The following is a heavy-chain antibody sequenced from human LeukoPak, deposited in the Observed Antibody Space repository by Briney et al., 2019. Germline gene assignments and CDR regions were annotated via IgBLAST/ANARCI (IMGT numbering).Heavy chain of an antibody. D-gene: IGHD3-10*02. CDR1: GFIFSSYT. V-gene: IGHV3-21*01. J-gene: IGHJ4*02. CDR3: ARAEMRVLRSSDY. Sequence: GGSLKLSCAASGFIFSSYTLNWVRQAPGKGLEWVSSISTKSNNTYYADSVKGRFTISRDNAENSLFLQMNSLRAEDTAVYYCARAEMRVLRSSDYWGQGTLVTVSS. CDR2: ISTKSNNT.